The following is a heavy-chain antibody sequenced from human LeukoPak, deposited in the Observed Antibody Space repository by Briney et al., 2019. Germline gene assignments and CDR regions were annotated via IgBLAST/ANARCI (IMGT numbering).Heavy chain of an antibody. CDR2: IIPIFGTA. J-gene: IGHJ4*02. CDR1: GGTFSSYA. CDR3: ARGGYCSSTSCPPYY. D-gene: IGHD2-2*01. Sequence: SVKVSCRASGGTFSSYAISWVRQAPGQGLEWMGGIIPIFGTANYAQKFQGRVTITADESTSTAYMELSSLRSEDTAVYYCARGGYCSSTSCPPYYWGQGTLVTVSS. V-gene: IGHV1-69*01.